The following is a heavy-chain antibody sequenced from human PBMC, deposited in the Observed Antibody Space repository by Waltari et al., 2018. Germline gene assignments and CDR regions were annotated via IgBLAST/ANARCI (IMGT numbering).Heavy chain of an antibody. CDR2: IYYSGST. J-gene: IGHJ3*02. CDR1: GGSISSSSYY. D-gene: IGHD1-20*01. V-gene: IGHV4-39*07. CDR3: ASLYNWNTGAFDI. Sequence: QLQLQESGPGLVKPSETLSLTCTVSGGSISSSSYYWGWIRQPPGKGLEWIGSIYYSGSTYYNPSLKSRVTISVDTSKNQFSLKLSSVTAADTAVYYCASLYNWNTGAFDIWGQGTMVTVSS.